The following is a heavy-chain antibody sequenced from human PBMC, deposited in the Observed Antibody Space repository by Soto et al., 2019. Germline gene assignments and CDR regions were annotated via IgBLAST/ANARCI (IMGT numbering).Heavy chain of an antibody. D-gene: IGHD2-15*01. CDR2: ISPYNGNT. J-gene: IGHJ4*02. CDR1: RYTFTNFG. CDR3: ARDTGSHQDY. Sequence: QVQLVQSGAEVKKPGASVKVSCKASRYTFTNFGISWVRQAPGQGLAWMGWISPYNGNTNYAQKLQGRVTMTTDTSTSTADMELRSLRSDDTAVYYCARDTGSHQDYWGQGTLVTVSS. V-gene: IGHV1-18*01.